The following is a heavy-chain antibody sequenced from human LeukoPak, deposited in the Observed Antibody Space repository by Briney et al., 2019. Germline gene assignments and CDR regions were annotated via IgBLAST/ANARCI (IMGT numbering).Heavy chain of an antibody. CDR3: AKGPIYDILTGWRKTHNAFDI. Sequence: GGSLRLSCAASRFTFSSDAMSWVRQAPGKGLEWVSAISGSGGSTYYADSVKGRFTISRDNSKNTLYLQMNSLRAEDTAVYYCAKGPIYDILTGWRKTHNAFDIWGQGTMVTVSS. J-gene: IGHJ3*02. V-gene: IGHV3-23*01. CDR1: RFTFSSDA. D-gene: IGHD3-9*01. CDR2: ISGSGGST.